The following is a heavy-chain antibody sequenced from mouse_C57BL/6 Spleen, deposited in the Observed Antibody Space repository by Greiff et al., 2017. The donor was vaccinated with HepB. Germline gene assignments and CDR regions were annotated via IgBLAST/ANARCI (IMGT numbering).Heavy chain of an antibody. CDR3: ADYGNYVGY. CDR1: GYTFTSYG. V-gene: IGHV1-81*01. Sequence: VQRVESGAELARPGASVKLSCKASGYTFTSYGISWVKQRTGQGLEWIGEIYPRSGNTYYNEKFKGKATLTADKSSSTAYMELRSLTSEDSAVYFCADYGNYVGYWGQGTTLTVSS. J-gene: IGHJ2*01. D-gene: IGHD2-1*01. CDR2: IYPRSGNT.